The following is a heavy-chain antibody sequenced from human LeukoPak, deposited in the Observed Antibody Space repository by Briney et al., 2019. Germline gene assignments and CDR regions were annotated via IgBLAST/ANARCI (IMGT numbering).Heavy chain of an antibody. J-gene: IGHJ5*02. CDR2: INYSGST. V-gene: IGHV4-59*12. Sequence: SETLSLTCAVSGGSISSYYWSWIRQTPGKGLEWIGYINYSGSTNDNPSLKSRVTMSVDTSKNQFSLKLNSVTAADTAMYYCTREGSQDYAHFVHWGQGSLVTVSP. CDR3: TREGSQDYAHFVH. CDR1: GGSISSYY. D-gene: IGHD4-17*01.